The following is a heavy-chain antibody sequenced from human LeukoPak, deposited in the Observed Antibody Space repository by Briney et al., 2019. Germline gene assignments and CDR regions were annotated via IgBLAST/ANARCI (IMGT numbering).Heavy chain of an antibody. D-gene: IGHD6-13*01. Sequence: SQTLTLSCAIPGNSFSNNSSAWNWIGQSLSRALEWGGRTYYSSKWYKDYAISVTSRIPITPDTSKTQFSLQLQSVTPAATAVSYCARQQLGSFDYWGRGTLVTVSS. CDR3: ARQQLGSFDY. V-gene: IGHV6-1*01. CDR2: TYYSSKWYK. CDR1: GNSFSNNSSA. J-gene: IGHJ4*02.